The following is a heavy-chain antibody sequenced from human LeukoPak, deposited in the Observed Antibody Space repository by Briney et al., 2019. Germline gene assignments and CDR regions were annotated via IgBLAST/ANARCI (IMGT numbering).Heavy chain of an antibody. CDR1: GYTFTSYY. CDR3: ARDPPTNYDFWSGYLY. D-gene: IGHD3-3*01. CDR2: INPSGGST. V-gene: IGHV1-46*01. J-gene: IGHJ4*02. Sequence: ASVKVSCKASGYTFTSYYMHWVRQAPGQGLEWMGIINPSGGSTSYAQKFQGRVTMTRDTSTSTVYMELSSLRSEDTAVYYCARDPPTNYDFWSGYLYWGQGTLVTVSS.